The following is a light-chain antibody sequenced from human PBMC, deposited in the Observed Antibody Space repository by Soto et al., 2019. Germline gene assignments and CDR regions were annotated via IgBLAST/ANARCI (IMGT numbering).Light chain of an antibody. CDR1: QSVSSS. J-gene: IGKJ1*01. V-gene: IGKV3-15*01. Sequence: EIVMTQSPATLSVSPGERATLSCRASQSVSSSLAWYQQKPGQSPGLLIYGASTRATGVPARFSGSGSGTEFTLTISSLQSEDFAVYYCQQYSNWPPWTFGQGTKVEIK. CDR2: GAS. CDR3: QQYSNWPPWT.